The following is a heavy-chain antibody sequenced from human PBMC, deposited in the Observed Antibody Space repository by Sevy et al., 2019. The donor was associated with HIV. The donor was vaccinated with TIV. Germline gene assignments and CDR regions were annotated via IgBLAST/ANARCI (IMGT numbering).Heavy chain of an antibody. J-gene: IGHJ4*02. CDR2: INEDGSMK. CDR3: VRALFKADSL. CDR1: GFNIRVYW. Sequence: GGSLRLSCAASGFNIRVYWMLWVRQAPGKGLEWVANINEDGSMKYFLESGKGRFTISRDNAENSVFLQMNSLRVEDTAVYYCVRALFKADSLWGQGTLVTVSS. D-gene: IGHD2-21*01. V-gene: IGHV3-7*01.